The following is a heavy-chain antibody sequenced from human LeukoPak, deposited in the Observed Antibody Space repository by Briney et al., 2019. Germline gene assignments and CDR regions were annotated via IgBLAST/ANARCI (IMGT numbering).Heavy chain of an antibody. CDR3: AREMVETGATNY. CDR1: GFTFSSYA. V-gene: IGHV3-23*01. CDR2: ISGSGGST. J-gene: IGHJ4*02. D-gene: IGHD1-1*01. Sequence: PGGYLRLSCAASGFTFSSYAMSWVRQAPGKGLEWVSAISGSGGSTYYADSVKGRFTISRDNSKNTLYLQMNSLRAEDTAVYYCAREMVETGATNYWGQGTLVTVSS.